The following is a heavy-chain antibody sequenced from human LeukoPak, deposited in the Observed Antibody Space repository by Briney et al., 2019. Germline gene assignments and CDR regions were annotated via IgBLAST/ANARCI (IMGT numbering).Heavy chain of an antibody. Sequence: ASVKVSCKASGYTFTSYDINWVRQATGQGLEWMGWMNPNSGNTGYAQKFQGRVTMTRNTSISTAYMELSSRRSEDTAVYYCARPQAPYYYYYYYMDVWGKGTTVTVSS. CDR1: GYTFTSYD. CDR3: ARPQAPYYYYYYYMDV. V-gene: IGHV1-8*01. CDR2: MNPNSGNT. J-gene: IGHJ6*03.